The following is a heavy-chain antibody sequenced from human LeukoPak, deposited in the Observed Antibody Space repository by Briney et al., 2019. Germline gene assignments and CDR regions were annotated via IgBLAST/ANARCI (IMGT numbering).Heavy chain of an antibody. J-gene: IGHJ5*02. Sequence: SETLSLTCTVSGGSISSSNYYWGWIRQPPGKGLEWIGSIYYSGNTYYNPSLKSRVTISVGTSENQFSLKLTSVTAADTAVYYCARHNRISVFGIIILGGRFDPWGQGTLVTVSS. V-gene: IGHV4-39*01. D-gene: IGHD3-3*01. CDR1: GGSISSSNYY. CDR2: IYYSGNT. CDR3: ARHNRISVFGIIILGGRFDP.